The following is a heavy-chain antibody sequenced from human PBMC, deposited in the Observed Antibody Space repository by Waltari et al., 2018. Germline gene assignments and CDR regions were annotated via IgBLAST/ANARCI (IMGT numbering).Heavy chain of an antibody. J-gene: IGHJ6*02. CDR1: GFTISSYA. V-gene: IGHV3-23*01. CDR3: ATLRGYQYDMDV. D-gene: IGHD6-13*01. CDR2: ISGSGGGT. Sequence: EVQLLESGGGLVQPGGSLRLSCAASGFTISSYAMNWVRQAPGKGLEWVSGISGSGGGTSYADSVKGRFTISRDSAKNTLYLQMNSLRVEDTAVYYCATLRGYQYDMDVWGQGTTVTVSS.